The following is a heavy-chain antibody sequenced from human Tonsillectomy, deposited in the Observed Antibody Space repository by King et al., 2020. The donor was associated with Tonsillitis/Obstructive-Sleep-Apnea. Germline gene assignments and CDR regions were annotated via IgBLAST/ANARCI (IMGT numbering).Heavy chain of an antibody. J-gene: IGHJ4*02. Sequence: VQLVESGGGLVQPGGSLRLFCAASGFTFSSYWIHWVRQAPGKGLVWVSRISSDGSSTSYAASVKGRFTISRANAKNTLYLQRKSLRAEDTAVYHCARIEYSSPWGQGTLVTVSS. CDR2: ISSDGSST. D-gene: IGHD6-6*01. CDR1: GFTFSSYW. CDR3: ARIEYSSP. V-gene: IGHV3-74*01.